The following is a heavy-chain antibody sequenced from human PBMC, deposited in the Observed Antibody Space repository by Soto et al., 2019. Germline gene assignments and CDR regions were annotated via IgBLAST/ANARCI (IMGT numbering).Heavy chain of an antibody. D-gene: IGHD4-17*01. Sequence: QVQLVQSGAEVKKPGSSVKVSCKASGGTFSSYAISWVRQAPGQGLEWMGGIIPIFGTANYAQKFQGRVTITAXXSXSXXYMELRSRRSEDTAVYYCATTTATTGAYYYYGMDVWGQGTTVTVSS. V-gene: IGHV1-69*12. CDR3: ATTTATTGAYYYYGMDV. CDR2: IIPIFGTA. J-gene: IGHJ6*02. CDR1: GGTFSSYA.